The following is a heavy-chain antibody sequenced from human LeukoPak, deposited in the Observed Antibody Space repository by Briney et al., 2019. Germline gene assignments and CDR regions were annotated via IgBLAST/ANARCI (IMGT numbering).Heavy chain of an antibody. J-gene: IGHJ6*03. CDR2: ISSSGYTI. V-gene: IGHV3-48*03. CDR3: EAYYYMDV. D-gene: IGHD2-15*01. Sequence: GGSLRLSCAASGFTFSSYEINWVRQAPGKGLEWVSYISSSGYTIHYADSVKGRFTISRDNAKNSLYLQMNSLRAEDTAVSVVEAYYYMDVWGKGTTVTISS. CDR1: GFTFSSYE.